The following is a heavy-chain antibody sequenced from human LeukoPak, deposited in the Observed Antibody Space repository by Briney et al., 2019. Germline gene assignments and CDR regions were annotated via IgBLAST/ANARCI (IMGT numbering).Heavy chain of an antibody. V-gene: IGHV3-48*03. Sequence: GGSLRLSCAVSGFSFSAYEMVWVRQAPGMGLEWTSYINGSCNTRYYSDSVKGRFTISRDSAKTSLYLDMNSLRVEDTAVYYCARAICGRGYRYSLVCFEMWGQGTMVTVSS. CDR1: GFSFSAYE. CDR2: INGSCNTR. J-gene: IGHJ3*02. CDR3: ARAICGRGYRYSLVCFEM. D-gene: IGHD2-21*02.